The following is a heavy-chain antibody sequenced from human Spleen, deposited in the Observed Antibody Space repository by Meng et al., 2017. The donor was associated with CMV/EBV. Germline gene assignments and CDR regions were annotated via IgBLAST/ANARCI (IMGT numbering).Heavy chain of an antibody. CDR3: VGEIDY. V-gene: IGHV4-34*01. CDR1: GGPFSDYS. J-gene: IGHJ4*02. Sequence: SATLSLTCAVYGGPFSDYSWTWIRQPPGKGLEWIGQINYSGGTSYNPSLRSRVTMSVDRSKDQFSLKLSSLTAADTAVYYCVGEIDYWGQGTLVTVSS. CDR2: INYSGGT.